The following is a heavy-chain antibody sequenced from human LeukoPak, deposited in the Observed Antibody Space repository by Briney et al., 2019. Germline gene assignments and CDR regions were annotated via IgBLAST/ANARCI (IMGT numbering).Heavy chain of an antibody. CDR2: ISSSSSYI. D-gene: IGHD2-15*01. J-gene: IGHJ3*02. CDR1: GFTFSSYS. V-gene: IGHV3-21*01. Sequence: GGALRLSCAASGFTFSSYSMNWVRQAPGKGLEWVSSISSSSSYIYYADSVKGRFTISRDNAKNSLYLQMTSLRAEDTAVYYGARGKDTDDAFDIWGQGTMVTVSS. CDR3: ARGKDTDDAFDI.